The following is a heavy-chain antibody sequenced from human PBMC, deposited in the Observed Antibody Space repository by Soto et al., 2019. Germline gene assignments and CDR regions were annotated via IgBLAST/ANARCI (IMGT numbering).Heavy chain of an antibody. J-gene: IGHJ4*02. CDR3: TTVFEY. CDR1: AFSVTNYW. Sequence: PCWTLRPPSVPAAFSVTNYWLHSVRQAPTKRLVWVSSNDCFWTGTSYSASVRGRFTISRDNAENTMQLQMSRLSTEDTPIYYCTTVFEYWGQGTPVTVSS. V-gene: IGHV3-74*01. CDR2: NDCFWTGT.